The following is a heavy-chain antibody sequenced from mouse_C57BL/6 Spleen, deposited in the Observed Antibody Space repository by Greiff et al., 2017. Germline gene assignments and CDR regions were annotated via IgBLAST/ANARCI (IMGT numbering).Heavy chain of an antibody. CDR1: GYSITSGYD. V-gene: IGHV3-1*01. Sequence: EVQLVESGPGMVKPSQSLSLTCTVTGYSITSGYDWHWIRHFPGNKLEWMGYISYSGSTNYNPSLKSRISITHDTSKNHFFLKLNSVTTEDTATYYCASGSSYSAWFAYWGQGTLVTVSA. J-gene: IGHJ3*01. D-gene: IGHD1-1*01. CDR3: ASGSSYSAWFAY. CDR2: ISYSGST.